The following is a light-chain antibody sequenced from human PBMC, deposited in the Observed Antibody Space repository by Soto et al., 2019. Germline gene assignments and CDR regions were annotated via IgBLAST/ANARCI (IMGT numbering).Light chain of an antibody. CDR3: SSFTSSSTFV. Sequence: QSVLTQPASVSGSPGQSIAISCTGSSSDVGIYNYVSWYQQHPGKVPKLIIYEVTNRPSGVSNRFSGSKSGNTASLTISGLQAEDEADYYCSSFTSSSTFVFGTGTKVTVL. J-gene: IGLJ1*01. V-gene: IGLV2-14*01. CDR1: SSDVGIYNY. CDR2: EVT.